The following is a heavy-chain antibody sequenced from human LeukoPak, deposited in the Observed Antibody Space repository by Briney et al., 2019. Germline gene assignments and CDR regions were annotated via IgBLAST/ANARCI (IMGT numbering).Heavy chain of an antibody. J-gene: IGHJ6*02. CDR2: IYYSGST. Sequence: PSETLSLTCTVSGGSISSSSYYWGWIRQPPGKGLEWIGSIYYSGSTYYNPSLKSRVTISVDTSKNQFSLRLSSVTAADTAVYYCAREGGGPLRTGYYYGMDVWGQGTTVTVSS. V-gene: IGHV4-39*07. D-gene: IGHD3-16*01. CDR1: GGSISSSSYY. CDR3: AREGGGPLRTGYYYGMDV.